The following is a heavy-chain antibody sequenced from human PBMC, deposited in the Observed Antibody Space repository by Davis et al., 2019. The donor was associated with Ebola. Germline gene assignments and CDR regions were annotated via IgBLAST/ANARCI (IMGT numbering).Heavy chain of an antibody. D-gene: IGHD5-24*01. V-gene: IGHV3-11*01. Sequence: GESLKISCAASGFTFSDYYMSWIRQAPGKGLEWVSYISSSGSTIYYADSVKGRFTISRDNSKNTLYLQMNSLRAEDTAVYYCARDGGGDGYNYAFDIWGQGTMVTVSS. CDR3: ARDGGGDGYNYAFDI. J-gene: IGHJ3*02. CDR2: ISSSGSTI. CDR1: GFTFSDYY.